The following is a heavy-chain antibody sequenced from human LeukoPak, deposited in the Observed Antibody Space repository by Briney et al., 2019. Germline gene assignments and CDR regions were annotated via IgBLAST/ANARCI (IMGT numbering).Heavy chain of an antibody. V-gene: IGHV4-59*01. J-gene: IGHJ4*02. D-gene: IGHD3-22*01. Sequence: PSETLSLTRTVSGASISSYYWSWIRQPPGKGLEWIGDIYYSGSIKYNPSLKSRVTMSVDTSKNQFSLKLSSVTAADTAIYYCARENPSGYYNRPIDYWGRGTLVTVSS. CDR3: ARENPSGYYNRPIDY. CDR1: GASISSYY. CDR2: IYYSGSI.